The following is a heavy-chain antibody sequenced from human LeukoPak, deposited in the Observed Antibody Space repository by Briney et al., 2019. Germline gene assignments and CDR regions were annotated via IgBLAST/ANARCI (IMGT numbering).Heavy chain of an antibody. Sequence: ASVKVSCKASGGTFSSYAISWVRQAPGQGLEWMGRIIPIFGTANYAQKFQGRVTITADESTSTAYMELSSLRSEDTAVYYCAREKDTAMVPDAFDIWGQGTMVTVSS. D-gene: IGHD5-18*01. CDR1: GGTFSSYA. CDR2: IIPIFGTA. J-gene: IGHJ3*02. V-gene: IGHV1-69*13. CDR3: AREKDTAMVPDAFDI.